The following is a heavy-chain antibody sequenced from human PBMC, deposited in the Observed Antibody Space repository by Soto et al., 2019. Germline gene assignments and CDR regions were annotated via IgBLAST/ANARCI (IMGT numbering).Heavy chain of an antibody. J-gene: IGHJ1*01. CDR2: INHSGST. CDR1: GGSFSGYY. D-gene: IGHD3-16*02. CDR3: ARVYMGFWGSYRQGEYFQH. V-gene: IGHV4-34*01. Sequence: SETLSLTCAVYGGSFSGYYWSWIRQPPGKGLEWIGEINHSGSTNYNPSLKSRVTISVDTSKNQFSLKLSSVTAADTAVYYCARVYMGFWGSYRQGEYFQHWGQGTLVTVSS.